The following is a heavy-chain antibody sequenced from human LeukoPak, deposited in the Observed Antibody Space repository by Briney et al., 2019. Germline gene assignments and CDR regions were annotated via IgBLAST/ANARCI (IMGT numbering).Heavy chain of an antibody. CDR2: IIPILGIE. V-gene: IGHV1-69*04. Sequence: GASVKVSCKASGGTFSSYAISWVRQAPGQGLEWMGRIIPILGIENYAQTFQGRVTITADKSTSTAYMELSSLRSEDTAVYYCARGRHYYDSSGYYFPRGDAFDIWGQGTMVTVSP. D-gene: IGHD3-22*01. CDR3: ARGRHYYDSSGYYFPRGDAFDI. J-gene: IGHJ3*02. CDR1: GGTFSSYA.